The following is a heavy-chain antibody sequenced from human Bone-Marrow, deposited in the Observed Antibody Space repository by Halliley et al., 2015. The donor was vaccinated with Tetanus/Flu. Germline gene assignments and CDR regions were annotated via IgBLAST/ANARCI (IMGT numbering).Heavy chain of an antibody. Sequence: GREWVAGIGGDGSSPSYADSVKGRFTISRDNAKNMVYLEMNSLRAEDTGVYYCARVERWFDPWGQGTLVTVSS. V-gene: IGHV3-74*01. J-gene: IGHJ5*02. CDR2: IGGDGSSP. CDR3: ARVERWFDP.